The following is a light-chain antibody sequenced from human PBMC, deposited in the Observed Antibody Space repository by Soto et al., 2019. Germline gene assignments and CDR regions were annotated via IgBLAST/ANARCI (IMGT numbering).Light chain of an antibody. CDR2: AAS. J-gene: IGKJ1*01. Sequence: DIQMTQSPSSLSASIGDRVTISCRASQGISNDLAWYQHKPGKVPYLLIYAASTSHSGVPSRFRGSGSWTDFTLTISSLQPEDVATYYCQNYNSAPRTFGQGTKVDIK. CDR3: QNYNSAPRT. CDR1: QGISND. V-gene: IGKV1-27*01.